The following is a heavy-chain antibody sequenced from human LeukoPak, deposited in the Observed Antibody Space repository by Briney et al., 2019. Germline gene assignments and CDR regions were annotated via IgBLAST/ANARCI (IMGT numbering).Heavy chain of an antibody. D-gene: IGHD1-14*01. Sequence: SETLSLTCAVYGGSFSGYYWSWIRQPPGKGLEWIGEINHSGSTNYNPSLKSRVTISVDTSKNQFSLKLSSVTAADKAVYYCARYHRYYYYMDVWGKGTTATVSS. CDR1: GGSFSGYY. CDR3: ARYHRYYYYMDV. J-gene: IGHJ6*03. CDR2: INHSGST. V-gene: IGHV4-34*01.